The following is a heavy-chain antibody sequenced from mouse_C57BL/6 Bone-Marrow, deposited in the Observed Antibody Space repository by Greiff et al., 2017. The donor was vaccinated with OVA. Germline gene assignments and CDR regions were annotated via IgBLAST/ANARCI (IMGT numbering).Heavy chain of an antibody. CDR3: ARSRDYSNYAMDY. CDR1: GYTFTSYW. D-gene: IGHD2-5*01. J-gene: IGHJ4*01. Sequence: VKLQQPGAELVMPGASVKLSCKASGYTFTSYWMHWVKQRPGQGLEWIGEIDPSDSYTNYNQKFKGKSTLTVDKSSSTAYMQLSSLTSEDSAVYYCARSRDYSNYAMDYWGQGTSVTVSS. V-gene: IGHV1-69*01. CDR2: IDPSDSYT.